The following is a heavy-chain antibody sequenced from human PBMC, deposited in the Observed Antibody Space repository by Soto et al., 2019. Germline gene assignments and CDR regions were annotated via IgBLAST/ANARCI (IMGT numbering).Heavy chain of an antibody. D-gene: IGHD3-10*01. Sequence: PGGSLRLSCAASGFTFSSYAMSWVRQAPGKGLEWVSAIGGSGGSTYYADSVKGRFTISRDNSKNTLYLQMNSLRAEDTAVYYCASAFITMVRGVPSYYFDYWGQGTLVTVSS. CDR1: GFTFSSYA. CDR3: ASAFITMVRGVPSYYFDY. V-gene: IGHV3-23*01. J-gene: IGHJ4*02. CDR2: IGGSGGST.